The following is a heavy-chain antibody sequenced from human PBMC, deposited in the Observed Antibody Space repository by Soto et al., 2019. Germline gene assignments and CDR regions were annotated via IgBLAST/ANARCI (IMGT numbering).Heavy chain of an antibody. Sequence: SETLSLTCAVSSGSISSSNWWSWVRQPPGKGLEWIGEIYHSGSTNYNPSLKSRVTISVDKSKNQFSLRLGSVTAADTAVYYCATLAIPAVDYYYMDVWGKGTTVTVSS. CDR1: SGSISSSNW. CDR2: IYHSGST. D-gene: IGHD2-2*01. CDR3: ATLAIPAVDYYYMDV. V-gene: IGHV4-4*02. J-gene: IGHJ6*03.